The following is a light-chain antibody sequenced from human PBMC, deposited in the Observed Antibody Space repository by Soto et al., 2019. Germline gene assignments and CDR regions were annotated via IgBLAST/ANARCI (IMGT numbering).Light chain of an antibody. Sequence: EIVMTQSPATLSVSPGERATLSCRASQSVSRNLAWYQQKPGQAPRLLIYVASTRATGIPARFSGSGSGTEFTLTISSLQSEDFAVYYCQQYNNWPGTFGQGTKVEIK. CDR2: VAS. J-gene: IGKJ1*01. V-gene: IGKV3-15*01. CDR1: QSVSRN. CDR3: QQYNNWPGT.